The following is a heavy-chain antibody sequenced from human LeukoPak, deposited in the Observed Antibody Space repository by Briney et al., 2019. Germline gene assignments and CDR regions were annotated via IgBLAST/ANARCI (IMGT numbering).Heavy chain of an antibody. CDR2: IYWDDAK. D-gene: IGHD2-15*01. CDR3: AHTVTYSLGDAFDI. V-gene: IGHV2-5*02. J-gene: IGHJ3*02. Sequence: SGPTLVKPTQTLTLTCTFSGFSLRTSGVGVGWFRQPPRKALEWLALIYWDDAKRYSPSLKNRLTITQDTSNKQVVLTMTNMDPVDTATYYCAHTVTYSLGDAFDIWGQGTMVTVSS. CDR1: GFSLRTSGVG.